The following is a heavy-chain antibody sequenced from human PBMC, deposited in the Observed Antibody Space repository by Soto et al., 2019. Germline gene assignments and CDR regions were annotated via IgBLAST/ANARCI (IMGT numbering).Heavy chain of an antibody. D-gene: IGHD4-17*01. CDR2: ISYDGSNK. V-gene: IGHV3-30*03. Sequence: GGSLRLSCAASGFTFSSYGMHWVRQAPGKGLEWVAVISYDGSNKYYADSVKGRFTISRDNSKNTLYLQMNSLRAEDTAVYYCARVNKDYGGPYFDYWGQGTLVTVSS. CDR3: ARVNKDYGGPYFDY. J-gene: IGHJ4*02. CDR1: GFTFSSYG.